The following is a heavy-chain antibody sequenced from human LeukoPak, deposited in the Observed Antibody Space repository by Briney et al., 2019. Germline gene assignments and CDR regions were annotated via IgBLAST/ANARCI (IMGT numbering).Heavy chain of an antibody. CDR3: ARDTTYYYDSSGYPNFDY. CDR2: ISSSSSYI. V-gene: IGHV3-21*01. CDR1: GFTFSSYS. J-gene: IGHJ4*02. D-gene: IGHD3-22*01. Sequence: GGSLRLSCAASGFTFSSYSMNWVRQAPGKGLEWVSSISSSSSYIYYADSVKGRFTISRDNAKNSLYLQMNSLRAEDTAVYYCARDTTYYYDSSGYPNFDYWGQGTLVTVSS.